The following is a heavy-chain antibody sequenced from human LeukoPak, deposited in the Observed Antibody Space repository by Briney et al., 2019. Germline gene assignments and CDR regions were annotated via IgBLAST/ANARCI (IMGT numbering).Heavy chain of an antibody. D-gene: IGHD2-2*01. J-gene: IGHJ5*02. CDR1: GGSFSGYY. Sequence: SETLSLTCAVYGGSFSGYYWSWIRQPPGKGLEWIGEINHSGSTNYNPSLKSRVTISVDTSKNQFSLKLSSVTAADTAVYYCARVIVVVPAALSGWFDPWGQGTLVTVSS. V-gene: IGHV4-34*01. CDR2: INHSGST. CDR3: ARVIVVVPAALSGWFDP.